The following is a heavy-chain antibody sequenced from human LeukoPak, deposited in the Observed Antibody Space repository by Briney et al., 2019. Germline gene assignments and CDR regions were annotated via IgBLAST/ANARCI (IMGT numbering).Heavy chain of an antibody. D-gene: IGHD1-26*01. J-gene: IGHJ4*02. CDR3: ARDLRDSGSYYVGESFDY. CDR1: GFTFSSYG. CDR2: IWYDGSNK. Sequence: GGSLRLSCAASGFTFSSYGMHWVRQAPGKGLEWVAVIWYDGSNKYYADSVKGRFTISRDNSKNTLYLQMNSLRAEDTAVYYCARDLRDSGSYYVGESFDYWGQGTLVTVSS. V-gene: IGHV3-33*01.